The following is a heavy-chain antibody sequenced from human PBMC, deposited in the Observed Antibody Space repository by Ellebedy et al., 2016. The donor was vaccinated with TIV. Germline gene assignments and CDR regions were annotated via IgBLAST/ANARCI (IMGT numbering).Heavy chain of an antibody. D-gene: IGHD3-22*01. V-gene: IGHV3-23*01. Sequence: PWGSLRLSCAASGFTFSSYAMSWVRQDPGKGLEWVSAISGSGGSTYYADSVKGRFTISRDNSKNTLYLQMNSLRAEDTAVYYCARGVVVMVGNQYNWFDPWGQGTLVTVSS. J-gene: IGHJ5*02. CDR3: ARGVVVMVGNQYNWFDP. CDR1: GFTFSSYA. CDR2: ISGSGGST.